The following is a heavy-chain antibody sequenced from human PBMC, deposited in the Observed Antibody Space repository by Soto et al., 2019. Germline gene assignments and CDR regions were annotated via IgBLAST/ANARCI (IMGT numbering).Heavy chain of an antibody. D-gene: IGHD3-16*01. V-gene: IGHV4-59*08. Sequence: SETLSLTCTVSGGSISSYYWSWIRQPPGKGLEWIGYIYYSGSTNYNPSLKSRVTISVDTSKNQFSLKLSSVTAADTAVYYCARLGGVDYYYYMDVWGKGTTVTVSS. CDR1: GGSISSYY. CDR3: ARLGGVDYYYYMDV. CDR2: IYYSGST. J-gene: IGHJ6*03.